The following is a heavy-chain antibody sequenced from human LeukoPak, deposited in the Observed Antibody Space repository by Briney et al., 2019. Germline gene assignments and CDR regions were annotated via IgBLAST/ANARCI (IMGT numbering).Heavy chain of an antibody. D-gene: IGHD3-10*01. J-gene: IGHJ3*02. CDR2: IYPGDSET. V-gene: IGHV5-51*01. CDR1: GYSFTNYW. CDR3: VGEFYAFDI. Sequence: GESLKISCQGSGYSFTNYWIGWVRQMPGKGLEYMGIIYPGDSETKYSPSFQGQVTISADKSISTAYLQWSSLKASDTAMYYCVGEFYAFDIWGQGTMVTVSS.